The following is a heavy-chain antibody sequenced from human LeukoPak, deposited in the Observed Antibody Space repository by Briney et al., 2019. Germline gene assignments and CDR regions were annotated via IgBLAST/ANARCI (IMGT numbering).Heavy chain of an antibody. CDR3: ARTWVRGASSYYCDY. J-gene: IGHJ4*02. CDR1: RFTFSNYE. V-gene: IGHV3-48*03. D-gene: IGHD1-26*01. CDR2: ISGSGNTI. Sequence: PGGSLSLSCAASRFTFSNYELNWVRQAPGKGLEWVSYISGSGNTIYYADSVKGRFTISRDNAKNSLYLQMNSLRAEDTAIYYCARTWVRGASSYYCDYWGQGTLVTVSS.